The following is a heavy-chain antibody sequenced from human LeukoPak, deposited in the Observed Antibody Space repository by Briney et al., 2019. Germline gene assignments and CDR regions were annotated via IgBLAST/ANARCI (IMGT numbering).Heavy chain of an antibody. D-gene: IGHD2-21*01. J-gene: IGHJ4*02. CDR3: ARSHSYAFDY. CDR2: INPDESAK. V-gene: IGHV3-7*04. CDR1: GFTFSSNW. Sequence: GGSLRLSCAGSGFTFSSNWMTWVRQAPGKGLEWVADINPDESAKQYLDSVKGRLTISRDNAKNSVFLQMNSLRAEDTAVYYCARSHSYAFDYWGQGTLVTVSS.